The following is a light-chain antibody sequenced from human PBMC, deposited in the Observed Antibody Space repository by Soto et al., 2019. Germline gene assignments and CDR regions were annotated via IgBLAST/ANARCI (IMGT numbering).Light chain of an antibody. CDR1: QSVSSSY. CDR3: QQYGSSPFT. J-gene: IGKJ3*01. Sequence: EIVLXQXPXXLSLSPGERATLSCRASQSVSSSYLAWYQQKPGQAPRLLIYDASSRATGIPDRFSGSGSGTDFTLTISRLEPEDFAVYYCQQYGSSPFTFGPGTKVDIK. CDR2: DAS. V-gene: IGKV3-20*01.